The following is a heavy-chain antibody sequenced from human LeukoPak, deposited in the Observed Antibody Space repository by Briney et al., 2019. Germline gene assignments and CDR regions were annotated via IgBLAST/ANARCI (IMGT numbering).Heavy chain of an antibody. CDR3: AKGHADSSGYYYFDS. J-gene: IGHJ4*02. Sequence: GGSLRLSCAASGFIFSNYGMSWVRQAPGKGLEWVSAIRGNDGTTYYADSVQGRFTIFRDNAKNMLYVQMNSLRVEDTAVYYCAKGHADSSGYYYFDSWGQGTLVTVSS. CDR1: GFIFSNYG. CDR2: IRGNDGTT. V-gene: IGHV3-23*01. D-gene: IGHD3-22*01.